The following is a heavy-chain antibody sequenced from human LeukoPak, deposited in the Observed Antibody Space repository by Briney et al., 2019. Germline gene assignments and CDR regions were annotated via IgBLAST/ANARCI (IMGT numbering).Heavy chain of an antibody. J-gene: IGHJ4*02. CDR3: ARVGVDDSGNIIKYFFDY. Sequence: PSETLSLTCTLSGGPISNYQWSWIRQPPGKGPEWIGNIYYSGTANYNPSLKSRVIISVDTSKNQFSLKLSPVTAADTAVYYCARVGVDDSGNIIKYFFDYWGQGTLVTVSS. CDR2: IYYSGTA. CDR1: GGPISNYQ. V-gene: IGHV4-59*01. D-gene: IGHD4-23*01.